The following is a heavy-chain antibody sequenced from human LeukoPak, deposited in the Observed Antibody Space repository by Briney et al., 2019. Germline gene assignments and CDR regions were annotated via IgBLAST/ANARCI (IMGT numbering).Heavy chain of an antibody. CDR2: IFTSGIT. V-gene: IGHV4-4*07. D-gene: IGHD3-10*01. CDR3: ARESSGTYYNPLGYMDV. CDR1: GGSIRIYY. Sequence: SETLSLTFTVTGGSIRIYYWNWIGQPAGKGLDGMGRIFTSGITNYNPSLKSRVTMSVDTSSNQFSLTLTSVTAADTAVYYCARESSGTYYNPLGYMDVWGKGTTVTVSS. J-gene: IGHJ6*03.